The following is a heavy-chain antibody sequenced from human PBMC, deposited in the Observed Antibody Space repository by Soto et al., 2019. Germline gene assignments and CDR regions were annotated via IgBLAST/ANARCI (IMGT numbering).Heavy chain of an antibody. D-gene: IGHD5-18*01. CDR2: ISGSGGST. CDR3: AKEHLGYSYGYGAFDI. Sequence: EVQLLESGGGLVQPGGSLRLSCAASGFTFSSYAMSWVRQAPGKGLEWVSAISGSGGSTYYADSVKGRFTISRDNSKNTLYLQMNSLRAEDTAVYYCAKEHLGYSYGYGAFDIWGQGTMVTVSS. V-gene: IGHV3-23*01. CDR1: GFTFSSYA. J-gene: IGHJ3*02.